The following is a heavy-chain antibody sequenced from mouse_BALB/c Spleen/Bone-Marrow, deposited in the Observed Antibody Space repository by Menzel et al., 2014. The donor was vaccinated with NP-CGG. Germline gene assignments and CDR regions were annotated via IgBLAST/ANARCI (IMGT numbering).Heavy chain of an antibody. Sequence: VQVVESGPGLVAPSQSLSIPCTVSGFSLTVYGVNWVRQPPGKGLEWLGMIWGDGITDYNSAFKSRLSISKDDSKSQVFLKMNSLQTDDTAKYYCAREGNYFDYWGQGTTLTVSS. V-gene: IGHV2-6-7*01. J-gene: IGHJ2*01. CDR3: AREGNYFDY. CDR1: GFSLTVYG. CDR2: IWGDGIT.